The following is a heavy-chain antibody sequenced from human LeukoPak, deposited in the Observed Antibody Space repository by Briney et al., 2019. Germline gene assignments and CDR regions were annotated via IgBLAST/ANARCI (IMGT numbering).Heavy chain of an antibody. Sequence: PGGSLRLSCAASGFTFSSYAMYWVRQAPGKGLEYVLTISRNWDTTFYANSVKGRFTNSRENSKNALQLQMGSRRAEDMAVYYWGRVRDKSSWYLYYFVYWGQGTLVTVSS. V-gene: IGHV3-64*01. CDR1: GFTFSSYA. CDR2: ISRNWDTT. CDR3: GRVRDKSSWYLYYFVY. D-gene: IGHD6-13*01. J-gene: IGHJ4*02.